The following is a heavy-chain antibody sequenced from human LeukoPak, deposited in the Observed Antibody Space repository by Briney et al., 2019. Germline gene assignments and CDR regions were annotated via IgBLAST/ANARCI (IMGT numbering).Heavy chain of an antibody. V-gene: IGHV1-58*01. CDR1: GSTFSSSA. D-gene: IGHD3-10*01. Sequence: SLKVSCKASGSTFSSSAVQWVRQARGQRLEWMGWIVVGSGNTNYAQKFQERVTITRDMSTSTVYMELSSLRFEDTAVYYCAAELWFGELWGFEYWGQGTLVTVPS. CDR2: IVVGSGNT. CDR3: AAELWFGELWGFEY. J-gene: IGHJ4*02.